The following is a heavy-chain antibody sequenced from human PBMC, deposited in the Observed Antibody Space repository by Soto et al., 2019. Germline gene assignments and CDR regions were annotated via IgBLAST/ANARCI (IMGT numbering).Heavy chain of an antibody. D-gene: IGHD5-12*01. Sequence: QITLKESGPTLVKPTQTLTLTCTFSGFSVISSGEGVGFIRQPPGKALEWLALLYWDDDKRYSPSLKSRLTITKETSKNQVVLTMTNMDPVDTATYYCAHRRKAQIVATVFDYWGQGTLVTVSS. J-gene: IGHJ4*02. CDR2: LYWDDDK. CDR3: AHRRKAQIVATVFDY. CDR1: GFSVISSGEG. V-gene: IGHV2-5*02.